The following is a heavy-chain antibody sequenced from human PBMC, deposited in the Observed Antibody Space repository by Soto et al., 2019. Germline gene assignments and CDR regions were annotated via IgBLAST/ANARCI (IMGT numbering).Heavy chain of an antibody. CDR1: GYTFTSYG. Sequence: ASVKVSCKASGYTFTSYGISWVRQAPGQGLEWMGWISAYNGNTNYAQRLQGRVTMTTDTSTSTAYMELRSLRSDDTAVYHCARDLIPYCSSTSCYYFDYWGQGTLVTVSS. D-gene: IGHD2-2*01. CDR2: ISAYNGNT. CDR3: ARDLIPYCSSTSCYYFDY. J-gene: IGHJ4*02. V-gene: IGHV1-18*04.